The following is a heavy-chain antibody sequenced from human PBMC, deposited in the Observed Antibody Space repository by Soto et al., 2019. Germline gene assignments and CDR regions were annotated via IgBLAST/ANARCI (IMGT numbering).Heavy chain of an antibody. V-gene: IGHV4-30-4*01. J-gene: IGHJ5*02. D-gene: IGHD6-6*01. Sequence: PSETLSLTCTVSGCSISSGDYYWSWIRQPPGKGLEWIGYIYYSGSTYYNPSLKSRVTISVDTSKNQFSLKLSSVTAADTAVYYCARERPDVARLDPWGQGTLVTVSS. CDR3: ARERPDVARLDP. CDR1: GCSISSGDYY. CDR2: IYYSGST.